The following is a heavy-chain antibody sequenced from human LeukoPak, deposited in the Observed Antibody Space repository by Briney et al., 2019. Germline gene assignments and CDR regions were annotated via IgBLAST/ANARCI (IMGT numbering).Heavy chain of an antibody. V-gene: IGHV3-11*01. J-gene: IGHJ3*01. D-gene: IGHD5-24*01. CDR1: GFTFSEYY. Sequence: GGSLRLSCAASGFTFSEYYMSWIRQAPGKGLEWISYISASGSSIHYADSVKGRFTISRDNSKNTLYLQMNSLRAEDTAVYYCAKEMATIRAFDFWGQGTMVTVSS. CDR3: AKEMATIRAFDF. CDR2: ISASGSSI.